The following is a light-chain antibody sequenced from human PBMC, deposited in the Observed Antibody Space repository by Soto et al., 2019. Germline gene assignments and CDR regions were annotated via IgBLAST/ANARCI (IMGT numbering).Light chain of an antibody. V-gene: IGLV2-14*01. CDR2: EVS. CDR1: SSDVGGYTY. Sequence: QSALIQPASVSGSPGQSITISCTGTSSDVGGYTYVSWYQQHPGKAPKLMIYEVSNRPSGVSNRFSGSKSGNTASLTISGLQAEDEADYYCTSYTTSNTYVFGTGTKVTVL. CDR3: TSYTTSNTYV. J-gene: IGLJ1*01.